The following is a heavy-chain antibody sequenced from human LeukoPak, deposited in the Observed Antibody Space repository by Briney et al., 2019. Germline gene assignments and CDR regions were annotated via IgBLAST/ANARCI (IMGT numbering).Heavy chain of an antibody. CDR3: ARLRRDTVVVPAARGLDY. Sequence: SGTLSLTCAVSGGSISSSNWWSWVRQPPGKGLEWIGEIYHSGSTYYNPSLKSRVTISVDTSKNQFSLKLSSVTAADTAVYYCARLRRDTVVVPAARGLDYWGQGTLVTVSS. V-gene: IGHV4-4*02. D-gene: IGHD2-2*01. J-gene: IGHJ4*02. CDR1: GGSISSSNW. CDR2: IYHSGST.